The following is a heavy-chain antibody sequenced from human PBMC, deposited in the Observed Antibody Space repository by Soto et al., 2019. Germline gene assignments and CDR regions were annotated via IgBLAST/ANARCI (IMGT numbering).Heavy chain of an antibody. CDR3: ERHVQWLVTFNY. CDR2: IYYSGST. V-gene: IGHV4-59*08. CDR1: GGSISSYY. Sequence: QVQLQESGPGLVKPSETLSLTCTVSGGSISSYYWSWIRQPPGKGLEWIGYIYYSGSTNYNPSLKRRVTLTVDTNKKQCYHKVSHVTAATTAAYYCERHVQWLVTFNYWGQGTLVTVSP. D-gene: IGHD6-19*01. J-gene: IGHJ4*02.